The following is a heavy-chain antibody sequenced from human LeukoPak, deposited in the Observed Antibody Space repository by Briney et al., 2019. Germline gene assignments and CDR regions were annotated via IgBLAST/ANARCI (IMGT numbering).Heavy chain of an antibody. D-gene: IGHD2-8*01. V-gene: IGHV3-30*18. CDR2: ISDDGTYT. Sequence: GRSLRLSCAASGFTFSTFGMHWVRQAPGKGLEWVAVISDDGTYTYYIDSVKGRFTISRDNSKNTLFLQMNGLRAEDTAVYYCAKSGGYCTNGICYHFDYWGQGTLVTVSS. CDR1: GFTFSTFG. CDR3: AKSGGYCTNGICYHFDY. J-gene: IGHJ4*02.